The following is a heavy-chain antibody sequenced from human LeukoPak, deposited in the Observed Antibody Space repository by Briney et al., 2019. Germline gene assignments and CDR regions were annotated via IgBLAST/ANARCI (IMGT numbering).Heavy chain of an antibody. V-gene: IGHV1-24*01. CDR1: GYTLTELS. D-gene: IGHD3-16*01. Sequence: ASVNVSCKVSGYTLTELSMHWVRQAPGKGREWMGGFDPEDGETIYAQKFQGRVTMTEDTSTDTDYMELRSLRSEDTAVYYCATGGDYVWGSYSGLAYWGQATLVSVSS. J-gene: IGHJ4*02. CDR2: FDPEDGET. CDR3: ATGGDYVWGSYSGLAY.